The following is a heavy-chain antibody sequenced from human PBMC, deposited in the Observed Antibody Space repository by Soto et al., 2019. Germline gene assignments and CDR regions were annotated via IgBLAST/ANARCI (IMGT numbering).Heavy chain of an antibody. CDR3: AKDRYGDYGGIDY. J-gene: IGHJ4*02. CDR1: GFTFSTYA. CDR2: ITGSGGST. Sequence: EVQLLESGGGLVQPGGSLRLSCAASGFTFSTYAMIWVRQAPGKGLEWVSVITGSGGSTYYADPVKGRFTISRDTSKNTLFLQMNSLRAEDTAVYYCAKDRYGDYGGIDYWGQGTMVTVSS. V-gene: IGHV3-23*01. D-gene: IGHD4-17*01.